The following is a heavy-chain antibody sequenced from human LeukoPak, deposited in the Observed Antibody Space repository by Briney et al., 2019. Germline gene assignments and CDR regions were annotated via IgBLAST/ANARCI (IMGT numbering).Heavy chain of an antibody. CDR1: GGSFSGYY. D-gene: IGHD3-3*01. Sequence: SETLSPTCAVYGGSFSGYYWSWIRQPPGKGLEWIGEINHSGSTNYNPSLKSRVTISVDTSKNQFSLKLSSVTAADTAVYYCARGNSDYDFWSGYSGGYFDYWGQGTLVTVSS. V-gene: IGHV4-34*01. CDR3: ARGNSDYDFWSGYSGGYFDY. J-gene: IGHJ4*02. CDR2: INHSGST.